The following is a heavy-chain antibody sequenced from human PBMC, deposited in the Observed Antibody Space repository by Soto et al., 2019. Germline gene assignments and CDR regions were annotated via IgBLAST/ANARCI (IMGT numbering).Heavy chain of an antibody. Sequence: SETLSLTCTVSGGSISSGDYYWSWIRQPPGKGLEWIGYIYYSGSTYYNPSLKSRVTISVDTSKNQFSLKLRSVTAEDTAVYFCSRDTFGARDSWGQGTQVTVAS. J-gene: IGHJ4*02. D-gene: IGHD3-10*01. V-gene: IGHV4-30-4*01. CDR2: IYYSGST. CDR3: SRDTFGARDS. CDR1: GGSISSGDYY.